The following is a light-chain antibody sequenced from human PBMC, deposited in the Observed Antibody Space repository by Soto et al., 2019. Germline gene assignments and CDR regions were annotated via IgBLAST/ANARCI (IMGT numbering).Light chain of an antibody. CDR2: EVT. CDR3: GSYTDSITYV. V-gene: IGLV2-14*01. Sequence: QSVLTQPASVSGSLGQSVTISCTGTTSDVGGYNYVSWYQQHPSKAPILMIYEVTNLPSGVSNRFSGSKSGNTASLTISGLHVEDEADYYCGSYTDSITYVFGTGTKLTVL. CDR1: TSDVGGYNY. J-gene: IGLJ1*01.